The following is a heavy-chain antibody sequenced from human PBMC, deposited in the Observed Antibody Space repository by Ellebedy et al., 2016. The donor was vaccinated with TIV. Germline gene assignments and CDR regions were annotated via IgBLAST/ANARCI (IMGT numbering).Heavy chain of an antibody. CDR2: ISWNSGSI. CDR1: GFTFDDYA. D-gene: IGHD6-13*01. V-gene: IGHV3-9*01. J-gene: IGHJ6*02. CDR3: AKSPAGYYYYGMDV. Sequence: GGSLRLXCAASGFTFDDYAMHWVRQAPGKGLEWVSGISWNSGSIGYADSVKGRFTISRDNAKNSLYLQMNSLRAEDTALYYCAKSPAGYYYYGMDVWGQGTTVTVSS.